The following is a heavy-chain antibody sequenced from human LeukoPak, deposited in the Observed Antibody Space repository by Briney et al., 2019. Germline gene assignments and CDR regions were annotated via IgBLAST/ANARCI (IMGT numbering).Heavy chain of an antibody. D-gene: IGHD3-22*01. V-gene: IGHV3-21*01. Sequence: PGGSLRLSCAASGFTFSSYSMNWVRQAPGKGLEWVSSISSSSSYIYYADSVKGRFTISRDNTKNSLYLQMNSLRAEDTAVYYCAREGYDSSGYIDYWGQGTLVTVSS. J-gene: IGHJ4*02. CDR3: AREGYDSSGYIDY. CDR2: ISSSSSYI. CDR1: GFTFSSYS.